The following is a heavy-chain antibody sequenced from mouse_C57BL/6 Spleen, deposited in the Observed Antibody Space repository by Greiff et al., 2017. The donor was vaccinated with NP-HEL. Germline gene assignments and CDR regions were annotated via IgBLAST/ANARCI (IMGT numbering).Heavy chain of an antibody. CDR1: GYTFTSYG. CDR2: IYPRSGNT. CDR3: ARRGLFAY. D-gene: IGHD3-1*01. J-gene: IGHJ3*01. Sequence: VQVVESGAELARPGASVKLSCKASGYTFTSYGISWVKQRTGQGLEWIGEIYPRSGNTYYNEKFKGKATLTADKSSSTAYMELRSLTSEDSAVYFCARRGLFAYWGQGTLVTVSA. V-gene: IGHV1-81*01.